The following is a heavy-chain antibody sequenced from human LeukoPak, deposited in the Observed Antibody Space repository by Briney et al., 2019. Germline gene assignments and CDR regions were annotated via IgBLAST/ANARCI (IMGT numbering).Heavy chain of an antibody. CDR1: GFTFSSYA. CDR2: ISGSGGST. D-gene: IGHD3-10*01. J-gene: IGHJ5*02. Sequence: GGSLRLSGAASGFTFSSYAMNWVGQAPGKGREGVSAISGSGGSTYYTDSVKGRFTISRDNSKNTLYLQMNSLRAEDTAVYYCAKDRGVHYYGSERGLYNWFDPWGQGTLVTVSS. CDR3: AKDRGVHYYGSERGLYNWFDP. V-gene: IGHV3-23*01.